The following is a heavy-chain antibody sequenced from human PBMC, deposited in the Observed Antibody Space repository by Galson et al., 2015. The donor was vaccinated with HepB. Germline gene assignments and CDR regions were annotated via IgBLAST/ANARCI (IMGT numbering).Heavy chain of an antibody. CDR3: AKDPAPDCGGDCYAYYYYGMDV. J-gene: IGHJ6*02. Sequence: SLRLSCAASGFTFSSYGMHWVRQAPGKGLEWVAFIRYDGSNKYYADSVKGRFTISRDNSKNTLYLQMNSLRAEDTAVYYCAKDPAPDCGGDCYAYYYYGMDVWGQGTTVTVSS. V-gene: IGHV3-30*02. CDR2: IRYDGSNK. CDR1: GFTFSSYG. D-gene: IGHD2-21*02.